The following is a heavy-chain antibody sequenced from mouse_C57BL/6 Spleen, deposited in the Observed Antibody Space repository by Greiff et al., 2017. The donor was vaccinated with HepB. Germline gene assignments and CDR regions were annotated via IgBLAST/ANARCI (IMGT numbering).Heavy chain of an antibody. CDR2: INPNNGGT. CDR3: ARSYYDYGRRAMDY. D-gene: IGHD2-4*01. Sequence: EVQLQQSRPELVKPGASVKISCKASGYTFTDYYMNWVKQSHGKSLEWIGDINPNNGGTSYNQKFKGKATLTVDKSSSTAYMELRSLTSEDSAVYYCARSYYDYGRRAMDYWGQGTSVTVSS. J-gene: IGHJ4*01. V-gene: IGHV1-26*01. CDR1: GYTFTDYY.